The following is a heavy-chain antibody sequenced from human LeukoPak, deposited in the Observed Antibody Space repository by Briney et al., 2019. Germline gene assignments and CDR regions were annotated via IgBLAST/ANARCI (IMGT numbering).Heavy chain of an antibody. CDR3: ARDMYYDILTGSPTTLFDY. CDR1: GLSFSDHW. Sequence: GGSLRLSCAASGLSFSDHWMTWVRHPPGKGLEWVATIKQDGSVKYYLDSVKGRFTISRDNSKNALYLQMNSLRAEDTAVYYCARDMYYDILTGSPTTLFDYWGQGTLVTVSS. D-gene: IGHD3-9*01. CDR2: IKQDGSVK. V-gene: IGHV3-7*01. J-gene: IGHJ4*02.